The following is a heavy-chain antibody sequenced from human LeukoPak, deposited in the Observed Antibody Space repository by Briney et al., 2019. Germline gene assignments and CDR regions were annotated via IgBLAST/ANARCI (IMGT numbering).Heavy chain of an antibody. D-gene: IGHD3-22*01. CDR3: AKDEYYYDSSGYYPFSTFDY. Sequence: GGSLRLSCAASGFDFSSNWMHWVRQAPGKGLEWVSAISGSGGSTYYADSVKGRFTISRDNSKNTLYLQMNSLRAEDTAVYYCAKDEYYYDSSGYYPFSTFDYWGQGTLVTVSS. CDR1: GFDFSSNW. J-gene: IGHJ4*02. V-gene: IGHV3-23*01. CDR2: ISGSGGST.